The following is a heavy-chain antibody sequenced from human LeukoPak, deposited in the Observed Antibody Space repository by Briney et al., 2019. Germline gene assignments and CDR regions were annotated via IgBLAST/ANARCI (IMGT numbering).Heavy chain of an antibody. CDR2: MNPNSGNT. CDR3: ARGLGRSWFYYDSSGYFDY. V-gene: IGHV1-8*01. J-gene: IGHJ4*02. Sequence: ASVKVSCTASGYTFTSYDINWVRQATGQGLEWMGWMNPNSGNTGYAQKFQGRVTMTRNTSISTAYMELSSLRSEDTAVYYCARGLGRSWFYYDSSGYFDYWGQGTLVTVSS. CDR1: GYTFTSYD. D-gene: IGHD3-22*01.